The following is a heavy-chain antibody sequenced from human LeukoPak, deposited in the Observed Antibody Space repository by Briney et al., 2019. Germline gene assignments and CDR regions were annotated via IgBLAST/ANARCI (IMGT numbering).Heavy chain of an antibody. D-gene: IGHD6-19*01. V-gene: IGHV1-18*01. CDR2: ISAYNGNT. CDR3: ATDLQYSCGWGDAFDI. CDR1: GYTFTSYG. Sequence: ASVKVSCKASGYTFTSYGISWVRQAPGQRLEWMGWISAYNGNTNYAQKLQGRVTMTTDTSTSTAYMELRSLRSDDTAVYYCATDLQYSCGWGDAFDIWGQGTMVTVSS. J-gene: IGHJ3*02.